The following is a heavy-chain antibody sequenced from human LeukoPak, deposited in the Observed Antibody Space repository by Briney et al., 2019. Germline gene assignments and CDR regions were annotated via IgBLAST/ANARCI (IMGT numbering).Heavy chain of an antibody. V-gene: IGHV3-74*01. D-gene: IGHD2-2*01. CDR2: IISDGSST. CDR3: AKDVDPRFSSTSCLFDY. J-gene: IGHJ4*02. CDR1: GFTFISYW. Sequence: GGPLRLSWAPSGFTFISYWMHWVRQAPGKGRVWVSLIISDGSSTSYADSVKGRFTISRDNAKNTLYLQMNSLRAEDTALYYCAKDVDPRFSSTSCLFDYWGQGTLVTVSS.